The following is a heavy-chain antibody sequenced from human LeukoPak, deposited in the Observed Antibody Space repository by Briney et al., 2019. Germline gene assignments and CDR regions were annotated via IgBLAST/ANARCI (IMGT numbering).Heavy chain of an antibody. V-gene: IGHV3-64*01. D-gene: IGHD4-23*01. Sequence: SGGSLRLSCAASGFTFSNYAMHWVRQAPGKGLEYVSAISSNGGSTYYANSVKGSFTISRDNSKNTLYLQMGSLRAEDMAVYYCAKDPLRYGGNAHFDYWGQGTLVTVSS. CDR1: GFTFSNYA. CDR3: AKDPLRYGGNAHFDY. CDR2: ISSNGGST. J-gene: IGHJ4*02.